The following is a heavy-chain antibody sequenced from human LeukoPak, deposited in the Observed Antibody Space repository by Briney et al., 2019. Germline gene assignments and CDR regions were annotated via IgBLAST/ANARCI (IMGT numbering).Heavy chain of an antibody. V-gene: IGHV4-34*01. D-gene: IGHD1-26*01. CDR2: INHSGST. CDR3: ARIGVGAGTKVGYFDY. J-gene: IGHJ4*02. Sequence: SVTLSLTCAVYGGSFSGYYWSWIRQPPGKGLEWIGEINHSGSTNYNPSLKSRVTISVDTSKNQFSLKLSSVTAADTAVYYCARIGVGAGTKVGYFDYWGQGTLVTVSS. CDR1: GGSFSGYY.